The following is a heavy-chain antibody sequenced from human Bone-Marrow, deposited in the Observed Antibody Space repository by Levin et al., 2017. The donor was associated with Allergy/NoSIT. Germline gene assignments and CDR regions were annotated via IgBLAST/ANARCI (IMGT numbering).Heavy chain of an antibody. CDR1: GFTFSSYW. J-gene: IGHJ4*02. V-gene: IGHV3-7*01. CDR3: AAGNDVNWDSDY. D-gene: IGHD1-7*01. Sequence: GGSLRLSCVASGFTFSSYWMSWVRQAPGTGLEWVANIKQDGSEENYVDSVKGRFTISRDNAKRSVHLQMHSLRGEDTAVYYCAAGNDVNWDSDYWGQGTLVTVSS. CDR2: IKQDGSEE.